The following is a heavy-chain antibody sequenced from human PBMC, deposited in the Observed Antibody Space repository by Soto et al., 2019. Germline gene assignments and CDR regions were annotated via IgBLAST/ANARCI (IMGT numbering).Heavy chain of an antibody. Sequence: SETLSLTCTVSGVPMSNYYCILFRQPPGQGLEWIGYMGYNGYTRYNPSLRSRVTISLDTSKNQFSLNLSSVTAADTALYYCARQGFGELHGLVDVWGQGTTVTVSS. J-gene: IGHJ6*02. CDR3: ARQGFGELHGLVDV. CDR2: MGYNGYT. D-gene: IGHD3-10*01. V-gene: IGHV4-59*08. CDR1: GVPMSNYY.